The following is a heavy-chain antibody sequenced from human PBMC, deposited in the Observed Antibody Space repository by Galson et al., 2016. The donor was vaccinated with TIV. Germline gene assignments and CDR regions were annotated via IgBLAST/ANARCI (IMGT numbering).Heavy chain of an antibody. J-gene: IGHJ4*02. CDR1: GCTFTTYA. Sequence: SVKVSGKASGCTFTTYATHWVRQAPGHGLEWMGWINAGNGDTKYSQKFQGRVTISRDTSASTAYIELSSLTSEDTAMYYCARGATSDWPFDYWGQATLVTVSS. D-gene: IGHD6-19*01. CDR3: ARGATSDWPFDY. CDR2: INAGNGDT. V-gene: IGHV1-3*01.